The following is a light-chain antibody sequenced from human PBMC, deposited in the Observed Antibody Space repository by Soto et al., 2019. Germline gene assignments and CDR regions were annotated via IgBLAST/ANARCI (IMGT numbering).Light chain of an antibody. CDR2: GVS. V-gene: IGKV3-15*01. Sequence: EIVMMQSPATLSVSPGESVTLSCRASQLFSSNLAWYQHKPGQAPRLLIFGVSTRDTGGPDRFSGSASGTDFTLTISRLEPEDFGVYYCQHRSNWPLPFGQGTRPAIK. J-gene: IGKJ5*01. CDR1: QLFSSN. CDR3: QHRSNWPLP.